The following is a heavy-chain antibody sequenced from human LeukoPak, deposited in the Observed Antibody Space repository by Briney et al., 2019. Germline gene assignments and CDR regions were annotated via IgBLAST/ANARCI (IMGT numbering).Heavy chain of an antibody. CDR2: IWYDGSNK. D-gene: IGHD3-22*01. V-gene: IGHV3-33*01. J-gene: IGHJ4*02. Sequence: GGSLRLSCAASGFTFSSYGMHWVRQAPGKGLEWVAVIWYDGSNKYYADSVKGRSTISRDNSKNTLYLQMNSLRAEDAAVYYCARDRSSGYSFDYWGQGTLVTVSS. CDR1: GFTFSSYG. CDR3: ARDRSSGYSFDY.